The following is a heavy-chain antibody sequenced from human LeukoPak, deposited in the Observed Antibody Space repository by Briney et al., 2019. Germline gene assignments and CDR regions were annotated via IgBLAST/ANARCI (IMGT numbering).Heavy chain of an antibody. J-gene: IGHJ6*03. V-gene: IGHV3-30*02. CDR2: VQYDGSNE. D-gene: IGHD2-8*01. CDR3: AKYRCSNGVGCYYYYMDV. Sequence: PGGSLRLSCAASGFTFSSYEMNWVRQAPGKGLEWVAYVQYDGSNEQYADSVKGRFSISRDSSKNILYLQMNSLRGEDTAVYYCAKYRCSNGVGCYYYYMDVWGKGTTVTISS. CDR1: GFTFSSYE.